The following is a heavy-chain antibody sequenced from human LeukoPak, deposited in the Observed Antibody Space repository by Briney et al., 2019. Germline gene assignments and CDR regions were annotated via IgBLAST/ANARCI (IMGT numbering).Heavy chain of an antibody. CDR3: ARGGGRAIIVPDY. J-gene: IGHJ4*02. CDR2: IWYDGSNK. V-gene: IGHV3-33*01. D-gene: IGHD3-22*01. Sequence: GGSLRLSCAASGFTFSSYGMPWVRQAPGKGLEWVAVIWYDGSNKYYADSVKGRFTISRDNSKNTLYLQMNSLRAEDTAVYYCARGGGRAIIVPDYWGQGTLVTVSS. CDR1: GFTFSSYG.